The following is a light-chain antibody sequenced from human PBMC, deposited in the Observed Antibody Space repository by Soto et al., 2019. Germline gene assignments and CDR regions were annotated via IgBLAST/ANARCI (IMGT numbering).Light chain of an antibody. CDR2: RAS. J-gene: IGKJ1*01. Sequence: ILMTQSPATVYVSPGESATLSCRASQNIYYNVAWYQHRPGQAPRLLIYRASTRAPGVPARFSRSGSGTGFPRTSSSLQPEDFTVHSCIQYHNLWAFGQGTQVEI. V-gene: IGKV3-15*01. CDR1: QNIYYN. CDR3: IQYHNLWA.